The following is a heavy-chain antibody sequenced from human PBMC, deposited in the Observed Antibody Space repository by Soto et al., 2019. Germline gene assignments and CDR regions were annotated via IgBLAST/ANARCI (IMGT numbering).Heavy chain of an antibody. J-gene: IGHJ4*02. CDR3: ARVGQRLRLGDLSYSYYFDY. CDR2: IYTSGST. V-gene: IGHV4-4*07. CDR1: DGHNISYY. Sequence: SGTLFLPGIVFDGHNISYYWSWIGQPAGKGLEWIGRIYTSGSTNYNPALKSRVTMSVDTSKNQVSLKLSSVTAADTAVYYCARVGQRLRLGDLSYSYYFDYWGQGTLVTVSS. D-gene: IGHD3-16*02.